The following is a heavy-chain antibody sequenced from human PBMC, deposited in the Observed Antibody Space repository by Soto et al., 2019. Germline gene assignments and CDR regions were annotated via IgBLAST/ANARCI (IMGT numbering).Heavy chain of an antibody. V-gene: IGHV4-4*07. Sequence: SETLSLTCTVSGGSINTYYWIWIRQAAGKGLEWIGRIYSGGSTNYNPSLMSRVSVSVDMSKNQFSLKLSSVTAADTAVYYCASYTGYSSSWYRVYWGQGTLVTVSS. CDR2: IYSGGST. D-gene: IGHD6-13*01. CDR1: GGSINTYY. J-gene: IGHJ4*02. CDR3: ASYTGYSSSWYRVY.